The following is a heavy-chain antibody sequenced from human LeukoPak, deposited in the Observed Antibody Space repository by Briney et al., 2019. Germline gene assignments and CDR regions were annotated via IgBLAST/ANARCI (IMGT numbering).Heavy chain of an antibody. CDR1: GFTVSNNY. J-gene: IGHJ4*02. CDR3: ARDSDSGYGPFAS. D-gene: IGHD5-12*01. Sequence: GGSLRLPCAASGFTVSNNYMSWVRQAPGKGLEWVSVIHSGGTTNYADSVQGRFTISRDNSKTTVYLHMNSLRAEDTAVYYCARDSDSGYGPFASWGQGTLATVSS. V-gene: IGHV3-53*01. CDR2: IHSGGTT.